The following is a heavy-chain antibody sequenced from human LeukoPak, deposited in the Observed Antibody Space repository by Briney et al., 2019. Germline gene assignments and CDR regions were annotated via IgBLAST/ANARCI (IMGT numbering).Heavy chain of an antibody. Sequence: PGGPLRLSCAASGFTFSSYGMHWVRQAPGKGLEWVAVIRYDGSNKYYADSVKGRFTISRDNSKNTLYLQMNSLRAEDTAVYYCARAQTPRSGMDVWGQGTTVTVSS. D-gene: IGHD4-23*01. CDR1: GFTFSSYG. V-gene: IGHV3-33*01. J-gene: IGHJ6*02. CDR2: IRYDGSNK. CDR3: ARAQTPRSGMDV.